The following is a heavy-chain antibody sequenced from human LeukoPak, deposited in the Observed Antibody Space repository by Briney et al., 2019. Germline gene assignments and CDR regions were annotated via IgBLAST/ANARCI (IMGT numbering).Heavy chain of an antibody. D-gene: IGHD2-8*01. CDR3: ATVRHSCTNALSYLDY. V-gene: IGHV3-21*01. J-gene: IGHJ4*02. Sequence: GGALRLSCAASGFTFSSYIMNWVRQAPGKGREWVSSIIRSMSYIYYADSVKGRFTISRDNAKNSRYLQMNSLRAEDTAVYSCATVRHSCTNALSYLDYWGQGTLVTVSS. CDR1: GFTFSSYI. CDR2: IIRSMSYI.